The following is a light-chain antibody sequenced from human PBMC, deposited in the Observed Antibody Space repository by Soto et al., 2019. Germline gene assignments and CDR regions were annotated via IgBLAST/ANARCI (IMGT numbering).Light chain of an antibody. V-gene: IGLV1-40*01. CDR3: WSYAGADTWV. CDR1: SSNIGAHYD. J-gene: IGLJ3*02. CDR2: GNS. Sequence: QSVLTQPPSVSGAPGQRVTISCTGSSSNIGAHYDVHWYQQLPGTAPKLLIYGNSNRPSGVPDRFSGSKSGTSASLAITGLQAEDEADYYCWSYAGADTWVFGGGTKLTVL.